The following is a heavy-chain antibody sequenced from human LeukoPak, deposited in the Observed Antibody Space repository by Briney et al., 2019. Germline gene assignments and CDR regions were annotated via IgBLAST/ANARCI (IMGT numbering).Heavy chain of an antibody. CDR2: ISAYNGNT. J-gene: IGHJ6*03. Sequence: ASVKVSCKASGYTFTSYGISWVRQAPGQGLEWMGWISAYNGNTNYAQKLQGRVTMTTDTSTSTAYMELRSLRSDDTAVYYCARLRAYYYYYYMDVWGKGTPVTVSS. CDR1: GYTFTSYG. D-gene: IGHD4-17*01. CDR3: ARLRAYYYYYYMDV. V-gene: IGHV1-18*01.